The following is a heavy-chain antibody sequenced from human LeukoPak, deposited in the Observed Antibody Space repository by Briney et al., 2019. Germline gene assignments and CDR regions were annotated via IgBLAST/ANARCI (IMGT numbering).Heavy chain of an antibody. V-gene: IGHV3-21*01. Sequence: GGSLRLSCAASGFTFSSYAMSWVRQAPGRGLKWVSSISTSSSYIYYADSVKGRFTISRDNAKNSLYLQMNSLRAEDTAVYYCARFATYGSGTYAFDYWGQGTLVTVSS. J-gene: IGHJ4*02. D-gene: IGHD3-10*01. CDR2: ISTSSSYI. CDR1: GFTFSSYA. CDR3: ARFATYGSGTYAFDY.